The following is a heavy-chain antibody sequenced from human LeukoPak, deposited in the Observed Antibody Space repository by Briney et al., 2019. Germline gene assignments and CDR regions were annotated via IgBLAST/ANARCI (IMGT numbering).Heavy chain of an antibody. CDR1: GFTVSSSY. CDR2: IYTGGST. CDR3: ARMESTTVTAIDY. Sequence: GGSLRLSCVASGFTVSSSYMSWVRQAPGKGLEWVSIIYTGGSTYYADSVKGRFIISRDNSKSTVYLQMNSLRGEDTAVYYCARMESTTVTAIDYWGQGTLVTVSS. D-gene: IGHD4-17*01. V-gene: IGHV3-66*01. J-gene: IGHJ4*02.